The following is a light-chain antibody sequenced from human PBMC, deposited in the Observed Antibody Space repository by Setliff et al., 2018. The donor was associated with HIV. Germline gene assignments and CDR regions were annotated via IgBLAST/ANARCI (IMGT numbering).Light chain of an antibody. J-gene: IGLJ1*01. CDR2: EVT. CDR3: CAYAGNYV. Sequence: QSVLAQPASVSGSPGQSITISCTGNSSNVGKYDFVSWYRQYPGKAPELTIYEVTKRPSGISSRFSASESGNTASLTISGLQAGDEANYYCCAYAGNYVFGSGTKGTVL. CDR1: SSNVGKYDF. V-gene: IGLV2-23*02.